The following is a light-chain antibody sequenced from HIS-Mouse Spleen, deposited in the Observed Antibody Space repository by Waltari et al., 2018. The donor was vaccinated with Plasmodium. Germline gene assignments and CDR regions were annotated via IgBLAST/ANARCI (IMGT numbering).Light chain of an antibody. CDR1: QSVSSSY. J-gene: IGKJ4*01. CDR3: QQYGSSPLT. Sequence: EIVLTQSPGTLSLSPGERATLSCRASQSVSSSYLAWYQQKPGPAPRLLIYGASSRATGIPDRLSGSGSGTDFTLTISRLEPEDFAVYYCQQYGSSPLTFGGGTKVEIK. CDR2: GAS. V-gene: IGKV3-20*01.